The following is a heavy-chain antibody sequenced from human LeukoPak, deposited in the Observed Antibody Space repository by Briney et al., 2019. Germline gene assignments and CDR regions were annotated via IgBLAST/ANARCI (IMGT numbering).Heavy chain of an antibody. CDR1: GFPFSAYA. CDR3: ARGSTTSCYSAAAT. D-gene: IGHD2-15*01. Sequence: GRSLRLSCAASGFPFSAYAMHWVRQAPGKGLGWVAVISYDGSNEFYADSVQGRFTISRDNSKNTLYLQMNSLTTEDTAVYYCARGSTTSCYSAAATWGQGTLVTVSS. CDR2: ISYDGSNE. J-gene: IGHJ4*02. V-gene: IGHV3-30-3*01.